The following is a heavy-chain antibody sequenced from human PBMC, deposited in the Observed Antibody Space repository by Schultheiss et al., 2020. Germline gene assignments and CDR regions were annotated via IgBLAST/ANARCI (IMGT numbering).Heavy chain of an antibody. CDR3: ARDRGWKNFDY. CDR2: IYYSGST. CDR1: GGSISSYY. D-gene: IGHD1-1*01. J-gene: IGHJ4*02. V-gene: IGHV4-4*07. Sequence: SETLSLTCTVSGGSISSYYWSWIRQPAGKGLEWIGRIYYSGSTYYNPSLKSRVTISVDTSKNQFSLKLSSVTAADTAVYYCARDRGWKNFDYWGQGTLVTVSS.